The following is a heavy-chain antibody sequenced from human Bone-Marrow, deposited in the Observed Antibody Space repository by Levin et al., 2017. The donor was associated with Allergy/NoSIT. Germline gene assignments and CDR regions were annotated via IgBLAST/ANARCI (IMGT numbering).Heavy chain of an antibody. CDR2: IYYSGST. CDR1: GGSISGYY. J-gene: IGHJ6*02. V-gene: IGHV4-59*01. Sequence: SQTLSLTCTVSGGSISGYYWSWIRQPPGKGLEWIGYIYYSGSTKYNPSLKSRVTISVDTSKNQFSLKLSSVTAADTAVFYCARDRTITTTGETYYYGMDVWGQGTTVTVSS. CDR3: ARDRTITTTGETYYYGMDV. D-gene: IGHD7-27*01.